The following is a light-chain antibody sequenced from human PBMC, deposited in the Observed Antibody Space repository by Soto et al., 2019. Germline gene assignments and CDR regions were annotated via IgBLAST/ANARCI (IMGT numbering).Light chain of an antibody. CDR3: GSYTSSSTGV. Sequence: QSVLTQPASVSGSPGQSITISCTGTSSDVGGYYYVSWHQQHPGKAPKLMIYDVRHRSSGASHCSSGSKSSNAASLTISGLQAEDDADYYFGSYTSSSTGVFGAGTKLTVL. CDR1: SSDVGGYYY. CDR2: DVR. J-gene: IGLJ2*01. V-gene: IGLV2-14*01.